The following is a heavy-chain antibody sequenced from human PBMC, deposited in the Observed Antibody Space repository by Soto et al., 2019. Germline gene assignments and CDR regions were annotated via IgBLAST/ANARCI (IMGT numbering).Heavy chain of an antibody. D-gene: IGHD3-22*01. CDR1: GFTFSSYA. CDR3: AKSAPTRIGGYYDSSGYYSS. J-gene: IGHJ4*02. Sequence: PGGSLRLSCAASGFTFSSYAMSWVRQAPGKGLEWVSAISGSGGSTYYADSVKGRFTISRDNSKNTLYLQMNSLRAEDTAVYYCAKSAPTRIGGYYDSSGYYSSWGQGALVTVSS. V-gene: IGHV3-23*01. CDR2: ISGSGGST.